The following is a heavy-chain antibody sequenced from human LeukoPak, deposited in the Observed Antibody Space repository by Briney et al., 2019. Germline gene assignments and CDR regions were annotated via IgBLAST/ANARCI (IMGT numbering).Heavy chain of an antibody. D-gene: IGHD1-14*01. Sequence: GASVKVSCKASGYTFTSYDINWVRQATGQGLEWMGWMNPNSGNTGYAQKFQGRVTMTRNTSISTAYMELSSLRSDDTAVYYCVRDNSIADRGWWFDPWGQGTLVTVSS. V-gene: IGHV1-8*01. CDR1: GYTFTSYD. CDR2: MNPNSGNT. J-gene: IGHJ5*02. CDR3: VRDNSIADRGWWFDP.